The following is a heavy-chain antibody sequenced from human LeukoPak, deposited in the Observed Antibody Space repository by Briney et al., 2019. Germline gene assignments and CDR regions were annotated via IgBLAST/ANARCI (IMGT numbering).Heavy chain of an antibody. V-gene: IGHV4-59*12. J-gene: IGHJ5*02. D-gene: IGHD1-26*01. CDR2: IYYSGST. CDR3: ARGQGATVPQVGKNWFDP. Sequence: SETLSLTCTVSGGSISSYYWSWIRQPPGKGLEWIGYIYYSGSTNYNPSLKSRVTISVDTSKNQFSLKLISVTVADTAIYYCARGQGATVPQVGKNWFDPWGQGTRVTVSS. CDR1: GGSISSYY.